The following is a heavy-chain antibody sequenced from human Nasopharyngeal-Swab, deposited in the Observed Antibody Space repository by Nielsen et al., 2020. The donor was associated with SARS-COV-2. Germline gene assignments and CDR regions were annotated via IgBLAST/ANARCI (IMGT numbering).Heavy chain of an antibody. J-gene: IGHJ6*03. CDR2: ISGSGGST. V-gene: IGHV3-23*01. D-gene: IGHD3-16*01. CDR3: ASKALGYYYMDV. CDR1: GFTVSSYA. Sequence: GGSLRLSCAASGFTVSSYAMSWVRQAPGKGLEWVSVISGSGGSTYYADSVKGRFTISRDNSKNTLYLQMNSLRAEDTAVYCCASKALGYYYMDVWGKGTTVTVSS.